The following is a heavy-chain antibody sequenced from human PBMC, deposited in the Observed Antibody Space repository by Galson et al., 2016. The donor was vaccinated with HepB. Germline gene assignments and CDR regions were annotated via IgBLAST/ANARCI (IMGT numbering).Heavy chain of an antibody. D-gene: IGHD6-19*01. Sequence: SLRLSCAASGFTFGAHGMSWVRLAPGKGLEWVSSISGSGGPKYADSVKGRFTVSRDNSKNTLYLQMNSLGAEDTAVYYCAKDRWVAVAVLLEYWGQGTLVTVSA. CDR1: GFTFGAHG. V-gene: IGHV3-23*01. J-gene: IGHJ4*02. CDR3: AKDRWVAVAVLLEY. CDR2: ISGSGGPK.